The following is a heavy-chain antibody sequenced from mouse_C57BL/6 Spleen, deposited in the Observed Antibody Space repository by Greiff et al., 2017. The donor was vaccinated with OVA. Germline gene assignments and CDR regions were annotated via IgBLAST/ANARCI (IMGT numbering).Heavy chain of an antibody. D-gene: IGHD1-1*01. CDR3: ARDKINYGSSGMDY. V-gene: IGHV5-4*01. J-gene: IGHJ4*01. CDR2: ISDGGSYT. CDR1: GFTFSSYA. Sequence: EVQLQESGGGLVKPGGSLKLSCAASGFTFSSYAMSWVRQTPEKRLEWVATISDGGSYTYYPDNVKGRFTISRDNAKNNLYLQMSHLKSEDTAMYYCARDKINYGSSGMDYWGQGTSVTVSS.